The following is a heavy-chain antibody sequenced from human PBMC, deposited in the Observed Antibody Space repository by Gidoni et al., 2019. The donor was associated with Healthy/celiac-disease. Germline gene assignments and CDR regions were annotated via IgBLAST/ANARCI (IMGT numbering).Heavy chain of an antibody. CDR2: IYYSGST. CDR1: GGSISSYY. CDR3: ARVRGSPVPPGYYYYYMDV. J-gene: IGHJ6*03. Sequence: QVQLQESGPGLVKPSETLSLTCPVSGGSISSYYWSWIRQPPGKGLEWIGDIYYSGSTNYNPSLKSRVTISVDTAKNQFSLKLSSVTAADTAVYYCARVRGSPVPPGYYYYYMDVWGKGTTVTVSS. D-gene: IGHD3-10*01. V-gene: IGHV4-59*01.